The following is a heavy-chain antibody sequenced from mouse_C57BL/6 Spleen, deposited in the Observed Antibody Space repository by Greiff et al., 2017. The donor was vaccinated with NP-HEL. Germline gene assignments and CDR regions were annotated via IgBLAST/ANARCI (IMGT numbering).Heavy chain of an antibody. Sequence: QVQLQQPGAELVKPGASVKVSCKASGYTFTSYWMHWVKQRPGQGLEWIGRIHPSDSDPNYNQKFKGKATLTVDKSSSPAYMQLSSLTSEDSAVYYCAIGITTVVATNYWGQGTTLTVSS. V-gene: IGHV1-74*01. D-gene: IGHD1-1*01. J-gene: IGHJ2*01. CDR1: GYTFTSYW. CDR3: AIGITTVVATNY. CDR2: IHPSDSDP.